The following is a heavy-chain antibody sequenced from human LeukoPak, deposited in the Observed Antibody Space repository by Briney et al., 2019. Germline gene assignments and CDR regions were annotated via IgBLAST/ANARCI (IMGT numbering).Heavy chain of an antibody. Sequence: SETLSLTCAVSGYSISSGYYWGWIRQPPGKGLEWIGSIYHSGSTYYNPSLKSRVTISVDTSKNQFSLKLSSVTAADTAVYYCARQVVEMATISAFDIWGQGTMVAVSS. CDR1: GYSISSGYY. D-gene: IGHD5-24*01. V-gene: IGHV4-38-2*01. CDR2: IYHSGST. CDR3: ARQVVEMATISAFDI. J-gene: IGHJ3*02.